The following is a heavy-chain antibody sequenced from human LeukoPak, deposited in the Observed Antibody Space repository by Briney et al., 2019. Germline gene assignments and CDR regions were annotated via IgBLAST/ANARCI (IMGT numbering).Heavy chain of an antibody. D-gene: IGHD1-7*01. CDR2: IYTSGRT. V-gene: IGHV4-4*07. CDR3: ARDLGSVTGTTNWFDP. Sequence: SETLSLTCTVSGGSISSYYWSWIRQPAGKGLEWIGRIYTSGRTIYNPSLKSRVTMSIDTSKNQFSLKLNSVTAADTAVYHCARDLGSVTGTTNWFDPWGQGTLVTVSS. J-gene: IGHJ5*02. CDR1: GGSISSYY.